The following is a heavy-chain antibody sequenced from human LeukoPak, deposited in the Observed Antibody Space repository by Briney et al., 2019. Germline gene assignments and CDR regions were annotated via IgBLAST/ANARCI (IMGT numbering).Heavy chain of an antibody. CDR2: IYTSGST. CDR1: GGSISSYY. V-gene: IGHV4-4*07. CDR3: ARRNVLLWFRDPGKNNWFDP. D-gene: IGHD3-10*01. Sequence: PSETLSLTCTVSGGSISSYYWSWIRQPAGKGLEWIGRIYTSGSTNYNPSLKSRVTMSVDTSKNQFSLKLSSVTAADTAVYYCARRNVLLWFRDPGKNNWFDPWGQGTLVTVSS. J-gene: IGHJ5*02.